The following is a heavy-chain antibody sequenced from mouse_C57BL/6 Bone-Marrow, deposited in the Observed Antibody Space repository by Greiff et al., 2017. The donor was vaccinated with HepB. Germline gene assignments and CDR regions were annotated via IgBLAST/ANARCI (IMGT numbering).Heavy chain of an antibody. J-gene: IGHJ2*01. Sequence: EVKLVESGGGLVKPGGSLKLSCAASGFTFSDYGMHWVRQAPEKGLEWVAYISSGSSTIYYADTVKGRFTISRDNAKNTLFLQMTSLRSEDTAMYYCARPGIYYDYDGDFDYWGQGTTLTVSS. CDR3: ARPGIYYDYDGDFDY. V-gene: IGHV5-17*01. CDR2: ISSGSSTI. D-gene: IGHD2-4*01. CDR1: GFTFSDYG.